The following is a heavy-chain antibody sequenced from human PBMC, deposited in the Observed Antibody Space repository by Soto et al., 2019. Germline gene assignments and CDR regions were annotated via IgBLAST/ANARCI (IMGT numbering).Heavy chain of an antibody. J-gene: IGHJ6*02. CDR1: GYTFTSYY. CDR3: ARDLPYARHGMDV. V-gene: IGHV1-46*01. CDR2: INPSGGST. Sequence: ASVKVSCKASGYTFTSYYMHWVRQAPGQGLDWMGIINPSGGSTSYAQKFQGRVTMTRDTSTSTVYMELSSLRSEDTAVYHCARDLPYARHGMDVWGQGTTVTVSS. D-gene: IGHD2-2*01.